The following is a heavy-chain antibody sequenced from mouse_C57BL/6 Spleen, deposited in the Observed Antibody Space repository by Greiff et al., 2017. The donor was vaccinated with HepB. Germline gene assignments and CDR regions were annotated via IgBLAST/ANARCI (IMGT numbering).Heavy chain of an antibody. CDR2: IWSGGST. J-gene: IGHJ1*03. CDR3: ARSPYYGWYFDV. CDR1: GFSLTSYG. Sequence: QVQLKESGPGLVQPSQSLSITCTVSGFSLTSYGVHWVRQSPGKGLEWLGVIWSGGSTDYNAAFISRLSISKDNAKSQVFFKMNSLQADDTAIYYCARSPYYGWYFDVWGTGTTVTVSS. V-gene: IGHV2-2*01. D-gene: IGHD2-10*01.